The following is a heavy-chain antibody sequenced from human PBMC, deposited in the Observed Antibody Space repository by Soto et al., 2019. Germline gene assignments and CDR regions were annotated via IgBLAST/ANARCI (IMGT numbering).Heavy chain of an antibody. CDR2: IYHSGST. J-gene: IGHJ4*02. V-gene: IGHV4-4*02. D-gene: IGHD4-17*01. CDR3: ARSGDYVFRDMHY. Sequence: SSETLSLTCAVSSGSISSSNWWSWVRQPPGKGLEWIGEIYHSGSTNYNPSLKSRVTISVDKSKNQLSLKLSSVTAADTAVYYCARSGDYVFRDMHYWGQGTLVTVSS. CDR1: SGSISSSNW.